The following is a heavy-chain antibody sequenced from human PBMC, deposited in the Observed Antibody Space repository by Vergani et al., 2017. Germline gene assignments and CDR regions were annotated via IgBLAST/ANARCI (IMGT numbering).Heavy chain of an antibody. D-gene: IGHD3-10*01. J-gene: IGHJ6*02. CDR1: GFTFSSYS. CDR2: ISSSSSTI. V-gene: IGHV3-48*01. CDR3: ARDAVVRGIPRYYYGMDV. Sequence: EVQLVESGGGLVQPGGSLRLSCAASGFTFSSYSMNWVRQAPGKGLEWVSYISSSSSTIYYADSVKGRFTISRDNAKNSLYLQMNSLRAEDTAVYYCARDAVVRGIPRYYYGMDVWGQGTTVTVSS.